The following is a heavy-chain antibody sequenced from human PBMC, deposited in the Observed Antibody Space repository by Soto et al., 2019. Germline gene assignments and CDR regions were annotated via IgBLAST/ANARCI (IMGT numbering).Heavy chain of an antibody. CDR1: GYTLFTYD. V-gene: IGHV1-18*01. D-gene: IGHD5-12*01. CDR3: ARHHGPTTSENWFDP. CDR2: ISTYSGDT. Sequence: QVHLVQSGVEVKTPGASVKVSCQASGYTLFTYDISWVRQAPGQGLEWMGWISTYSGDTKYAQKFQGRVTMTTDTSTTTAYLELRSLRSDDTAVDYCARHHGPTTSENWFDPWGQGTLVTVSS. J-gene: IGHJ5*02.